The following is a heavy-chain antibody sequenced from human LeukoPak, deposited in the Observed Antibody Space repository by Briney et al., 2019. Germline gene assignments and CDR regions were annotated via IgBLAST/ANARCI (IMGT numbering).Heavy chain of an antibody. D-gene: IGHD2-15*01. Sequence: SETLSLTCTVSGGAISSGDYYWSWIRQPPGKGLEWIGYIYYSGSTYYNPSLKSRLTISVDTSKNQFSLKLSSVTAADTAIYYCARLYCSGGSCYSDYWGQGTLVTVPS. CDR2: IYYSGST. CDR1: GGAISSGDYY. CDR3: ARLYCSGGSCYSDY. V-gene: IGHV4-30-4*01. J-gene: IGHJ4*02.